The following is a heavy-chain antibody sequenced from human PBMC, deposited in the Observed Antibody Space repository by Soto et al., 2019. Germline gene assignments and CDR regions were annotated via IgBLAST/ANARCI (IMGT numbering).Heavy chain of an antibody. D-gene: IGHD3-9*01. J-gene: IGHJ3*01. CDR2: ISHSGTS. Sequence: QVQLQESGPGLVKPSGTLSLTCAVSGGSISSSHWWTWVRQSPGKGLEYIGEISHSGTSNSNPSLKSRVTLSVDKSKNHFSLTLTSVTAADTVVYYCARVVLTITRGAFDAWGQGTLFIVSS. V-gene: IGHV4-4*02. CDR3: ARVVLTITRGAFDA. CDR1: GGSISSSHW.